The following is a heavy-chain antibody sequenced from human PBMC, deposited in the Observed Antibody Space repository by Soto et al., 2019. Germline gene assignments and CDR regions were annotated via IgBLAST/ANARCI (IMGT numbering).Heavy chain of an antibody. CDR1: GFTFSSYA. CDR2: ISYDGSNK. J-gene: IGHJ4*02. V-gene: IGHV3-30-3*01. Sequence: QVQLVESGGGVVQPGRSLRLSCAASGFTFSSYAMHWVRQAPGKGLEWVAVISYDGSNKYYADSVKGRFTISRDNSKKTLYLQMNSLRAEDTAVYYCARDTPAYCGGACSFDYWGQGTLVTVSS. D-gene: IGHD2-21*02. CDR3: ARDTPAYCGGACSFDY.